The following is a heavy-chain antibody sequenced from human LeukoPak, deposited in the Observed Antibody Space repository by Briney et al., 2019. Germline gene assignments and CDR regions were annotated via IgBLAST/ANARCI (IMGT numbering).Heavy chain of an antibody. CDR3: AAATPEVFDY. D-gene: IGHD2-15*01. CDR2: IYYSGST. CDR1: GGSISSYY. Sequence: SETLSLTCTVSGGSISSYYWSWIRQPPGKGLEWIGYIYYSGSTNYNPSLKSRVTISVDTSKNQFSLKLSSVTAADTAVYYCAAATPEVFDYWGQGTLVTVSS. J-gene: IGHJ4*02. V-gene: IGHV4-59*01.